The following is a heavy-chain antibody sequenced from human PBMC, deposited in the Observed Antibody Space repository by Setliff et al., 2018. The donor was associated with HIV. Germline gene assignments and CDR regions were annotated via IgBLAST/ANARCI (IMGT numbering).Heavy chain of an antibody. V-gene: IGHV1-46*01. CDR2: INPSGGST. CDR3: ASTSDLYSSGWYYAY. Sequence: VASVKVSCKASGYTFTSYYMHWVRQAPGQGLEWMGMINPSGGSTSYAQKFQGRVTMTRDTSTSTVYMELSSLRSEDTAVYYCASTSDLYSSGWYYAYWGQGTLVTVSS. D-gene: IGHD6-19*01. CDR1: GYTFTSYY. J-gene: IGHJ4*02.